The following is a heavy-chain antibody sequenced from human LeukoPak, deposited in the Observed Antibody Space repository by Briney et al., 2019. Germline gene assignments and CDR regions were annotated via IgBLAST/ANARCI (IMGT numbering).Heavy chain of an antibody. Sequence: PGGSLILSCAASGFTFSSYSMNWVRQAPGKGLEWISYISSGSSAIYYADSVKGRFTISRDNAKNSLYLQTNSLRAEDTAVYYCAAQSGSGSNYPDYRGQGTLVTVSS. J-gene: IGHJ4*02. D-gene: IGHD3-10*01. V-gene: IGHV3-48*01. CDR3: AAQSGSGSNYPDY. CDR1: GFTFSSYS. CDR2: ISSGSSAI.